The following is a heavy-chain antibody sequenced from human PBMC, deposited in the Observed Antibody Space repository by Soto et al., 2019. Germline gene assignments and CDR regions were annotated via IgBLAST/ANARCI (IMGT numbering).Heavy chain of an antibody. Sequence: ASVKVSCKASGYTFTSYYMHWVRQAPGQGLEWMGIINPSGGSTSYAQKFQGRVTMTRDTSTSTVYMELSSLRSEDTAVYYCASYDYGDAEYFQHWGQGTLVTVSS. J-gene: IGHJ1*01. CDR1: GYTFTSYY. CDR2: INPSGGST. CDR3: ASYDYGDAEYFQH. V-gene: IGHV1-46*03. D-gene: IGHD4-17*01.